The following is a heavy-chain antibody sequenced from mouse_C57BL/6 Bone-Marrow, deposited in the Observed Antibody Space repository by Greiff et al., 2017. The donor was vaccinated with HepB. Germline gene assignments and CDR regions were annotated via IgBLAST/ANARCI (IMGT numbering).Heavy chain of an antibody. D-gene: IGHD2-4*01. CDR3: ARPSVRYYDYDY. V-gene: IGHV1-53*01. J-gene: IGHJ2*01. Sequence: QVQLKQPGTELVKPGASVKLSCKASGYTFTSYWMHWVKQRPGQGLEWIGNINPSNGGTNYNEKFKSKATLTVDKSSSTAYMQLSSLTSEDSAVYYCARPSVRYYDYDYWGQGTTLTVSS. CDR1: GYTFTSYW. CDR2: INPSNGGT.